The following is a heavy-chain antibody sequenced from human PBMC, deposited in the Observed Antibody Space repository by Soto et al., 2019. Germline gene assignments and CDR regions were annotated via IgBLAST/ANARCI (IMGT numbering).Heavy chain of an antibody. Sequence: SVRVSFRAAGFTFTSSSVQWVRQARGQGLGCIGWIVVGSGNTNYAHRFQERVTITRDMCKSTAYMELSSLRSEDTAVYYCAADQAILPGFRMDWSCGMAVWGQGTTVTVSS. CDR3: AADQAILPGFRMDWSCGMAV. CDR1: GFTFTSSS. D-gene: IGHD3-9*01. V-gene: IGHV1-58*01. J-gene: IGHJ6*02. CDR2: IVVGSGNT.